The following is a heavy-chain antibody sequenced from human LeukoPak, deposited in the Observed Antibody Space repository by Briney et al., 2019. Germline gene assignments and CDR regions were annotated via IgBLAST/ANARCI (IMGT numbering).Heavy chain of an antibody. V-gene: IGHV4-59*08. J-gene: IGHJ4*02. CDR2: IYYSGST. Sequence: SETLSLTCTVSGGSISSYYWSWIRQPPGKGLEWIGYIYYSGSTNYNPSLESRVTISIDTSKNQFSLKLSSVTAADTAVYYCARAPPYYYDSSGTPFDYWGQGTLVTVSS. CDR3: ARAPPYYYDSSGTPFDY. CDR1: GGSISSYY. D-gene: IGHD3-22*01.